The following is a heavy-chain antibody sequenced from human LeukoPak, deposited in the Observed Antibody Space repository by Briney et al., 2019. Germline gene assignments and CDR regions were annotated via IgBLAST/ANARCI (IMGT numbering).Heavy chain of an antibody. CDR1: GFTFGDYA. V-gene: IGHV3-49*03. D-gene: IGHD6-19*01. CDR2: IRRKLYGATT. J-gene: IGHJ4*02. Sequence: GGSLRLSCTASGFTFGDYAMSWFRQAPGKGLEWVGFIRRKLYGATTEYAASVKGRFTISRDDSKSIAYLQMNSLKTEDAAVYFCARGPSDWYLAYWDQGTLVTVSS. CDR3: ARGPSDWYLAY.